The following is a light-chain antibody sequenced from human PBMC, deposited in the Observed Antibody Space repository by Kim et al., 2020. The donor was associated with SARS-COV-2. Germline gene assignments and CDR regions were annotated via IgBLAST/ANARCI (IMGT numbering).Light chain of an antibody. CDR1: KLGEKY. Sequence: SYELTQPPSVSVSPGQTVTLTCSGDKLGEKYSCWYQQKSGQSPILLIYRDFKRPSGIPERFSGSNFGNTATLTISGTQTVDEADYYCQAWDSGTVVFGGGTKLTVL. CDR3: QAWDSGTVV. CDR2: RDF. V-gene: IGLV3-1*01. J-gene: IGLJ2*01.